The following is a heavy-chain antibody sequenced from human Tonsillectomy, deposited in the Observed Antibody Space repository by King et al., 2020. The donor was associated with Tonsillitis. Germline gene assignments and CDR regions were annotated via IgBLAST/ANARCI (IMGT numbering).Heavy chain of an antibody. J-gene: IGHJ3*02. CDR3: ARVPLDSSSTSCESEVYAFDI. D-gene: IGHD2-2*01. CDR2: IYYSGST. V-gene: IGHV4-31*03. Sequence: QVQLQESGPGLVKPSQTLSLTCTVSGGSISSGGYYWSWIRQHPGKGLEWIGYIYYSGSTYYNPSLKSRVTISVDTSKNQFSLKLSSVTAADTAVYYCARVPLDSSSTSCESEVYAFDIWGQGTLVTVSS. CDR1: GGSISSGGYY.